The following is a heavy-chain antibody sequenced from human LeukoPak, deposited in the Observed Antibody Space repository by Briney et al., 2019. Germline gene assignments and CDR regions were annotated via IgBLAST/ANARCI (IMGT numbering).Heavy chain of an antibody. CDR3: ARDRPQRLWFGETPWPFDY. Sequence: SQTLSLTCAISGDSFSSNSAAWNWIRQSPSRGLEWLGRTYYGSKWYNDYAVSVKSRITINPDTSKNQFSLQLNSVTPEDTAVHYCARDRPQRLWFGETPWPFDYWGQGTLVTVSS. CDR2: TYYGSKWYN. V-gene: IGHV6-1*01. D-gene: IGHD3-10*01. CDR1: GDSFSSNSAA. J-gene: IGHJ4*02.